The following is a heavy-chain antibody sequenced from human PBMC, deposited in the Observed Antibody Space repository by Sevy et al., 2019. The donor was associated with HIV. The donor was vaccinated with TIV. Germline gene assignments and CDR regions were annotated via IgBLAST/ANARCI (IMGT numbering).Heavy chain of an antibody. J-gene: IGHJ5*02. Sequence: VSVKVSCKASGYTFTSYGISWVRQAPGQGLEWMGWISAYNGNTNYAQKLQGRVTMTTDTSTSTAYMELRSLRSDDTAVYYCARDTIYDSSGYYYARFDPWGQGTLVTVSS. CDR1: GYTFTSYG. CDR3: ARDTIYDSSGYYYARFDP. D-gene: IGHD3-22*01. V-gene: IGHV1-18*01. CDR2: ISAYNGNT.